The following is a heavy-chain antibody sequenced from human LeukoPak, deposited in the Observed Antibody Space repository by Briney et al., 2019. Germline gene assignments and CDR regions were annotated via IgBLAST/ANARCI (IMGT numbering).Heavy chain of an antibody. Sequence: PGGSLRLSCAASGFTFSSYSMNWVRQAPGKGLEWVSSISSSSSYIYYADSVKGRFTISRDNAKNSLYLQMNSLRAEDTAVYYCARDSKEYQLSNDYWSQGTLVTVSS. V-gene: IGHV3-21*01. CDR2: ISSSSSYI. D-gene: IGHD2-2*01. J-gene: IGHJ4*02. CDR1: GFTFSSYS. CDR3: ARDSKEYQLSNDY.